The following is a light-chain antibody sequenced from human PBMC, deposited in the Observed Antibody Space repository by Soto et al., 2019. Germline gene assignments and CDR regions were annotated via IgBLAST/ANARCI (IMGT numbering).Light chain of an antibody. CDR1: QSISSY. CDR3: QKYNSAPIT. Sequence: DIQISPAPSPLSASFRDRVTITCPAIQSISSYLNWYQQKPGKAPKLLIYAASTLQSGVPSRFSGSGSGTDFTLTISSLQPEDVATYYCQKYNSAPITFGQGTRLEIK. J-gene: IGKJ5*01. V-gene: IGKV1-27*01. CDR2: AAS.